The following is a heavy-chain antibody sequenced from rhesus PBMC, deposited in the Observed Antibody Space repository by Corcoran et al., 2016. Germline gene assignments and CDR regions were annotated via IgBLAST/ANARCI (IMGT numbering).Heavy chain of an antibody. CDR1: GGSFTTYW. CDR2: VNGNTGYS. CDR3: AKYGGGSWTPVFDY. J-gene: IGHJ4*01. V-gene: IGHV4-80*01. Sequence: QVQLQESGPALVKPSETLSLTCAVSGGSFTTYWWTWIRHSPGKGLEWIGEVNGNTGYSNYNPSLKSRVTISKDASTNQFSLALSSVTAADTAVYYCAKYGGGSWTPVFDYWGQGVLVTVSS. D-gene: IGHD6-25*01.